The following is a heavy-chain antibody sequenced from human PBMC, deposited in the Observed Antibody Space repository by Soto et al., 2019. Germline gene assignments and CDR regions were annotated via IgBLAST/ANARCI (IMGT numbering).Heavy chain of an antibody. D-gene: IGHD3-16*02. Sequence: SETLSLTCTVSGGAISSNSYYWGWIRQPPGKGLEWIGYVYYSGSTNYNPSLKSRVTISVDTSKNQFSLKMSSVTAADTAVYYCARDLRSYPYYYYGMDVWGQGTTVTVSS. CDR3: ARDLRSYPYYYYGMDV. CDR1: GGAISSNSYY. V-gene: IGHV4-61*01. J-gene: IGHJ6*02. CDR2: VYYSGST.